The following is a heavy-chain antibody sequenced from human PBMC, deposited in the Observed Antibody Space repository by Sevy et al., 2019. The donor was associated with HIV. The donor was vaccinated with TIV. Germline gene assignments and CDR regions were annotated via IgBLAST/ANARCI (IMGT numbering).Heavy chain of an antibody. Sequence: GGSLRLSCTASGFDFANAWMNWVRQAPGKGLEWVGHIKSITDGGAADYAAPVKGRFTISRHDSKNTLYLHMNSLKAEDTAVYYCSTDDLISYWGRGTLATVSS. CDR1: GFDFANAW. CDR2: IKSITDGGAA. CDR3: STDDLISY. V-gene: IGHV3-15*07. J-gene: IGHJ4*02.